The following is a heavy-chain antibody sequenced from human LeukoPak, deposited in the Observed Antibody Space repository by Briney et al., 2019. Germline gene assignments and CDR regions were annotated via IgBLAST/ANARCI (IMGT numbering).Heavy chain of an antibody. CDR3: AGLLDYYGSGSYYYGMDV. CDR2: IYYSGST. Sequence: SETLSLTCTVSGGSISSYYWSWIRQPPGKGLECVGYIYYSGSTNYNPSLKSRVTISVDTSKNQFSLKLSSVTAADTAVYYCAGLLDYYGSGSYYYGMDVWGQGTTVTVSS. J-gene: IGHJ6*02. CDR1: GGSISSYY. D-gene: IGHD3-10*01. V-gene: IGHV4-59*01.